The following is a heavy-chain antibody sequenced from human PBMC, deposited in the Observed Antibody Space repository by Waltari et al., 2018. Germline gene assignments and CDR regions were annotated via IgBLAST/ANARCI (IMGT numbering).Heavy chain of an antibody. CDR3: ARDRVRGYYDSSGYYWFDP. CDR1: GGSISSCRYY. J-gene: IGHJ5*02. V-gene: IGHV4-61*02. CDR2: IYTSGST. D-gene: IGHD3-22*01. Sequence: QVQLQESGPGLVKPSQTLSLTCPVSGGSISSCRYYWSWIRQPAGKGLEWIGRIYTSGSTNYNPSLKSRVTISVDTSKNQFSLKLSSVTAADTAVYYCARDRVRGYYDSSGYYWFDPWGQGTLVTVSS.